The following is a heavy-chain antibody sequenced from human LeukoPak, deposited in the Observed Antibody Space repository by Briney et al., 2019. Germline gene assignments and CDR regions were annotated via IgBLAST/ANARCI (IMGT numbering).Heavy chain of an antibody. CDR2: ISDNEGTT. V-gene: IGHV3-23*01. Sequence: PGGSLRLSCAASGFTFNYYAMSWVRQAPGKGLEWVSGISDNEGTTYYTDSVKGRFTISRHNTKNTVYLQMNNLRADDTAVYFCARHDSFIPYWGQGTLVTVSS. J-gene: IGHJ4*02. CDR3: ARHDSFIPY. D-gene: IGHD5-18*01. CDR1: GFTFNYYA.